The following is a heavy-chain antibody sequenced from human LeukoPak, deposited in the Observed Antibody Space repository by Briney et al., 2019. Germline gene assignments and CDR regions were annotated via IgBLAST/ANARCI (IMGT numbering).Heavy chain of an antibody. CDR2: IRYDGSNK. J-gene: IGHJ4*02. V-gene: IGHV3-30*02. D-gene: IGHD3-10*01. CDR1: GFTFSSYG. CDR3: AKDGNYYGSGSYYTDY. Sequence: TGVSLRLSCAASGFTFSSYGMHWVRQAPGKGLEWVAFIRYDGSNKYYADSVKGRFTISRDNSKNTLYLQMNSLRAEDTAVYYYAKDGNYYGSGSYYTDYWGQGTLVTVSS.